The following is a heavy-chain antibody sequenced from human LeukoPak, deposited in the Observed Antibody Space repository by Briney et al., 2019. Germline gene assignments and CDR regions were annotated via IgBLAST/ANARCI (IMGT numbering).Heavy chain of an antibody. Sequence: SETLSLTCTVSGGSISSYYWSWIRQPAGEGLEWIGRIHNSGSTNYNPSLNSRVTISVDTSKNQVSLKLTSVTAADTAVYYCARNGYGSGSSWWGQGTLVTVSS. V-gene: IGHV4-4*07. CDR3: ARNGYGSGSSW. CDR2: IHNSGST. J-gene: IGHJ4*02. D-gene: IGHD3-10*01. CDR1: GGSISSYY.